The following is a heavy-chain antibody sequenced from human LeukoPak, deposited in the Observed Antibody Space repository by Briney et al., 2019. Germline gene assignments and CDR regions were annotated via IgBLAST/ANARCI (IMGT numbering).Heavy chain of an antibody. J-gene: IGHJ4*02. D-gene: IGHD5-12*01. Sequence: ASVKVSCKASGGTFSSYGISWVRQAPGQGLEWMGGIIPIFGTANYAQKFQGRVTITADKSTSTAYMELSSLRSEDTAVYYCAATYEARRDFDYWGQGTLVTVSS. CDR2: IIPIFGTA. CDR1: GGTFSSYG. CDR3: AATYEARRDFDY. V-gene: IGHV1-69*06.